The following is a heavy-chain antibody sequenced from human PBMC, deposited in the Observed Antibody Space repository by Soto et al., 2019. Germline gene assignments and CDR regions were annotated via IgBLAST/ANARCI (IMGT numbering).Heavy chain of an antibody. V-gene: IGHV1-18*01. Sequence: ASVKVSCKTSGYIFSNYGITWVRQAPGQPLEWLGWISLYSDGTNYAQKFQGRVSMTTDTSTTTAYMELRSLRSDDTAVYYCARVVPGAEAWFGPWGQGTLVTVSS. CDR2: ISLYSDGT. CDR1: GYIFSNYG. D-gene: IGHD2-2*01. CDR3: ARVVPGAEAWFGP. J-gene: IGHJ5*02.